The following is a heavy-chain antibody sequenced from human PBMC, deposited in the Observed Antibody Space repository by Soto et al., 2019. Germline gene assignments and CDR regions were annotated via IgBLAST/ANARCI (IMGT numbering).Heavy chain of an antibody. Sequence: LRLSCAASGFTFSNYWMTWVRQAPGKGLEWVTNIKEDGSEKHYVDSVKGRFTISRDNAKNSLYLQMNSLRVEDTAVYFCSRDVVVGAKALNYWGQGALVTVSS. V-gene: IGHV3-7*01. CDR1: GFTFSNYW. J-gene: IGHJ4*02. D-gene: IGHD2-15*01. CDR2: IKEDGSEK. CDR3: SRDVVVGAKALNY.